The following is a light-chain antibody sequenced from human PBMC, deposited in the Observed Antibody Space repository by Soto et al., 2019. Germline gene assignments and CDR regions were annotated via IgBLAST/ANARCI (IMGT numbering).Light chain of an antibody. CDR2: GVS. Sequence: LSPSRGTLSLSPGERATLSCRASQSVSNNYLAWYQQKPGQAPRLLIYGVSSRATGIPDRFRGGGSGTDFTLTISRLEPEDFAVYYCEQYHNSPPAFGQGTKVDIK. V-gene: IGKV3-20*01. J-gene: IGKJ1*01. CDR1: QSVSNNY. CDR3: EQYHNSPPA.